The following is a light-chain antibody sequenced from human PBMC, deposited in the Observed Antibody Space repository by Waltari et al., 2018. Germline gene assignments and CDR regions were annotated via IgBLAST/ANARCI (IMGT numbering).Light chain of an antibody. CDR2: EVF. CDR1: SSDVGGYSY. Sequence: QSALTQPPSASGSPGQSVTISCTGTSSDVGGYSYVFWYQQHPGKAPKLIIFEVFQRPSGVPDRFSGSKSGNTASLTVSGLQAEDEADYYCSSYAGSNNVVLGGGTKLTVL. V-gene: IGLV2-8*01. CDR3: SSYAGSNNVV. J-gene: IGLJ2*01.